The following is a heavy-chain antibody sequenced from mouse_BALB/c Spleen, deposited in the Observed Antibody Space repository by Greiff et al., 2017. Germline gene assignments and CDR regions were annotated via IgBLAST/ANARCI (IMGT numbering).Heavy chain of an antibody. Sequence: QVQLQQSGAELAKPGASVKMSCKASGYTFTSYWMHWVKQRPGQGLEWIGYINPSTGYTEYNQKFKDKATLTADKSSSTAYMQLSSLTSEDSAVYYCARSISDEENFDYWGQGTTLTVSS. CDR3: ARSISDEENFDY. CDR1: GYTFTSYW. V-gene: IGHV1-7*01. CDR2: INPSTGYT. J-gene: IGHJ2*01.